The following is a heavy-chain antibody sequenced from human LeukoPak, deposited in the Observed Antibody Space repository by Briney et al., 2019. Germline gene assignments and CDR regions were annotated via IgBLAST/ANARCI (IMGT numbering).Heavy chain of an antibody. CDR3: ARATRGVASDFDY. D-gene: IGHD2-15*01. CDR2: VSSSGRTI. V-gene: IGHV3-48*03. Sequence: GGSLRLSCAASGFTFSSYEMNWVRQAPGKGLEWVSYVSSSGRTIYYADSVKGRFIISRDNAQNSLYLQMNSLRAEDTAVYYCARATRGVASDFDYWGQGTLVTVSS. CDR1: GFTFSSYE. J-gene: IGHJ4*02.